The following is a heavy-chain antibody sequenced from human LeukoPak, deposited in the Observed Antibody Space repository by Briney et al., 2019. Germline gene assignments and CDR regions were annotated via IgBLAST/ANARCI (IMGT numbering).Heavy chain of an antibody. CDR1: GGSINSYY. D-gene: IGHD3-10*01. V-gene: IGHV4-59*01. CDR2: IYYSGST. J-gene: IGHJ3*02. Sequence: SETLSLTCTVSGGSINSYYWSWIRQPPGKGLEWIGYIYYSGSTNYNPSLKSRVTISVDTSKNQFSLKLSSVTAADTAVYYCARYSYGSGSNDAFDIWGQGTMVTVSS. CDR3: ARYSYGSGSNDAFDI.